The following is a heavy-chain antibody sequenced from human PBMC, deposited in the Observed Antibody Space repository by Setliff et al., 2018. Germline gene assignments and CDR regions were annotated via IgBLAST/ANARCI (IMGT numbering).Heavy chain of an antibody. V-gene: IGHV3-33*08. D-gene: IGHD6-13*01. CDR2: IWHDGGNK. CDR1: GFTFSSYE. J-gene: IGHJ6*03. Sequence: GGSLRLSCAASGFTFSSYEMNWVRQAPGKGLEWVAVIWHDGGNKYHADSVRGRFTISRDNAKSSLYLQMNSLRGDDAAVYYCASDPSYASSLYYYLEVWGKGTTVTVSS. CDR3: ASDPSYASSLYYYLEV.